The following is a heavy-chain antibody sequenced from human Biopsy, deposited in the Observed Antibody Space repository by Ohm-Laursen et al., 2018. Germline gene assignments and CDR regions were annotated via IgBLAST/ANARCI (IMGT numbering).Heavy chain of an antibody. J-gene: IGHJ4*02. D-gene: IGHD6-6*01. V-gene: IGHV3-53*01. Sequence: SLRLSCSASGFTVSSNYVSWVRQAPGMGLEWVSVIYSGDRPYYRESVRGRFTISRDNSKNTLYLQINSLRADDTAVYYCVRNKPGSSSGSDFDYWGQGTLVTVSS. CDR2: IYSGDRP. CDR3: VRNKPGSSSGSDFDY. CDR1: GFTVSSNY.